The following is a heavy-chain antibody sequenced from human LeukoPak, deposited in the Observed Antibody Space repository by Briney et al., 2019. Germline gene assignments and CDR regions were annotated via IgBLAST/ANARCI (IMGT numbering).Heavy chain of an antibody. CDR2: IYTSGST. Sequence: SQTLSLTCTVSGVSISSGSYYWSWIRQPAGKGLEWIGRIYTSGSTNYNPSLKSRVTISVDTSKNQFSLKLSSVTAADTAVYYCARSGSGSSWYRTLDPFDYWGQGTLVTVSS. D-gene: IGHD6-13*01. J-gene: IGHJ4*02. V-gene: IGHV4-61*02. CDR3: ARSGSGSSWYRTLDPFDY. CDR1: GVSISSGSYY.